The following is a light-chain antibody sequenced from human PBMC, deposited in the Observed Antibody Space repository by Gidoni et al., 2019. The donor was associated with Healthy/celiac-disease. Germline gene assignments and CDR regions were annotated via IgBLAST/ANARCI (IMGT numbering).Light chain of an antibody. CDR1: QSVLYSSNNKNY. CDR2: WAS. J-gene: IGKJ4*01. Sequence: DIVMTQSRDPLAVSLGERATINCKSSQSVLYSSNNKNYLSWYQQKPGQPPKLLIYWASTRESGVPDRFSGSGSGTDFTLTISSLQAEDVAVYYCQQYYSTPLTFGGXTKVEIK. CDR3: QQYYSTPLT. V-gene: IGKV4-1*01.